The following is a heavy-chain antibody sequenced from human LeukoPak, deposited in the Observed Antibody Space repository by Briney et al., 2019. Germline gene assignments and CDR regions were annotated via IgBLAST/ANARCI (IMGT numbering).Heavy chain of an antibody. CDR3: ARHESVEYSSGWNDY. Sequence: LGESLKISCKGSGYSFTSFWIGWVRQMPGKGLEWMGLIYPGDSDTRYSPSFQGQVTISADKSISTAYLQWSSLKASDTAMYYCARHESVEYSSGWNDYWGQGTLVTVSS. CDR2: IYPGDSDT. J-gene: IGHJ4*02. D-gene: IGHD6-19*01. V-gene: IGHV5-51*01. CDR1: GYSFTSFW.